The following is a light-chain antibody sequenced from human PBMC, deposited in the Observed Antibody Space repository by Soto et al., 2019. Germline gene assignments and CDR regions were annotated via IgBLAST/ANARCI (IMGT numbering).Light chain of an antibody. Sequence: QSVLTQPPSVSGAPGQRVTISCTGSSSNLGANSDVHWYQQLAGAAPKLLIYGTSNRPSGVSDRFSGSKSGTSASLAITGLQAEAEADYYCCSSGGSPTYVFGTGTKVTVL. CDR3: CSSGGSPTYV. CDR2: GTS. V-gene: IGLV1-40*01. CDR1: SSNLGANSD. J-gene: IGLJ1*01.